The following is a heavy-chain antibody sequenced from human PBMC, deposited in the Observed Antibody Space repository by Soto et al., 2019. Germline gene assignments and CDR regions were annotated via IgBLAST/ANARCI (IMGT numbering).Heavy chain of an antibody. D-gene: IGHD6-19*01. CDR3: ARGGSAYSSGLYWVSAY. CDR2: ISAYNGNT. Sequence: QVQLVQSGAEVKKTGASVKVSCKASGYTFTSYGISWVRQAPGQGLEGMGWISAYNGNTNYAQKLQGRVTMTTDTSTRTAYMALRSLRSDDTAVYYCARGGSAYSSGLYWVSAYWGQGTLVTVSS. J-gene: IGHJ4*02. V-gene: IGHV1-18*04. CDR1: GYTFTSYG.